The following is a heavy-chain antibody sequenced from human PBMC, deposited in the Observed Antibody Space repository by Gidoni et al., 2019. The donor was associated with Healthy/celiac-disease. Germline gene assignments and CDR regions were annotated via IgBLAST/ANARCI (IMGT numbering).Heavy chain of an antibody. D-gene: IGHD2-2*01. J-gene: IGHJ3*02. CDR2: ISSSSSYI. CDR1: GFTFSSYS. Sequence: VKPGGSLRLSCAASGFTFSSYSMNWVRQAPGKGLEWVSSISSSSSYIYYADSVKGRFTISRDNAKNSLYLQMNSLRAEDTAVYYCAREPTDCSSTSCYFGAFDIWGQGTMVTVSS. CDR3: AREPTDCSSTSCYFGAFDI. V-gene: IGHV3-21*01.